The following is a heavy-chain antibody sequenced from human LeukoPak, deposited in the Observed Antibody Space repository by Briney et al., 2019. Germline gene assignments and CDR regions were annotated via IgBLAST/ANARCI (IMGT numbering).Heavy chain of an antibody. J-gene: IGHJ5*02. CDR1: GYTFTGYY. D-gene: IGHD5-18*01. Sequence: ASVKVSCKASGYTFTGYYMHWVRQAPGQGLEWMGWISAYNGNTNYAQKLQGRVTMTTDTSTSTAYMELRSLRSDDTAVYYCARDSMVTGWFDPWGQGTLVTVSS. CDR2: ISAYNGNT. V-gene: IGHV1-18*04. CDR3: ARDSMVTGWFDP.